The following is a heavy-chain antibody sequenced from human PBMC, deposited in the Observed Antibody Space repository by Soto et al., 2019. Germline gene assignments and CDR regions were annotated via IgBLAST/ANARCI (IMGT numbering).Heavy chain of an antibody. CDR3: ARDVPESGPIWGDYYYYMDV. CDR2: ISSSSSYI. J-gene: IGHJ6*03. Sequence: GGSLRLSCAASGFTFSSYSMNWVRQAPGKGLEWVSSISSSSSYIYYADSVKGRFTISRDNAKNSLYLQMNSLRAEDTAVYYCARDVPESGPIWGDYYYYMDVWGKGTTVTVSS. V-gene: IGHV3-21*01. CDR1: GFTFSSYS. D-gene: IGHD3-3*01.